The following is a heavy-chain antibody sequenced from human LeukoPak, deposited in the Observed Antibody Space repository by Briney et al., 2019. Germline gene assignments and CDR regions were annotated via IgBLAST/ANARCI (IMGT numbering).Heavy chain of an antibody. Sequence: PSETLSLTCAVYGGSFSGYYWSWIRQPPGKGLEWIGEINHSGSTNYNPSLKSRVTISVDTSKNQFSLKLSSVTAADTAVYYCARGGTTRYCSGGSCYSNVCYYYYMDVWGKGTTVTVSS. D-gene: IGHD2-15*01. J-gene: IGHJ6*03. CDR2: INHSGST. CDR1: GGSFSGYY. V-gene: IGHV4-34*01. CDR3: ARGGTTRYCSGGSCYSNVCYYYYMDV.